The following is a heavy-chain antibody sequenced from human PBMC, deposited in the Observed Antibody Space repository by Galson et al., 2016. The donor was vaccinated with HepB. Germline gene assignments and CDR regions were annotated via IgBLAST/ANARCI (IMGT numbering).Heavy chain of an antibody. CDR1: GLSVRFKY. CDR3: ATRDIGNFPYFDY. D-gene: IGHD4-23*01. Sequence: SLRLSCAVSGLSVRFKYMTWVRQAPGQGLEWVSMISTGGSTDYADSVKGRFTISRDTSKNTLYLQINNLRAEDTAVYYCATRDIGNFPYFDYWGQGTLVTVAS. V-gene: IGHV3-53*01. J-gene: IGHJ4*02. CDR2: ISTGGST.